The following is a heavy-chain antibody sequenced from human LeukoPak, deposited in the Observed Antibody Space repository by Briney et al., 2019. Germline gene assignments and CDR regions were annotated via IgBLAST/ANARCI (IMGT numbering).Heavy chain of an antibody. CDR2: IYTSGST. CDR1: GGSISSYY. CDR3: ASGKAVAAAHDY. V-gene: IGHV4-4*07. J-gene: IGHJ4*02. Sequence: SETLSLTFTVSGGSISSYYWSWIRQPAGKGLEWIGRIYTSGSTNYNPSLKSRVTMSVDTSKNQFSLKLSSVTAADTAVYYCASGKAVAAAHDYWGQGTLVTVSS. D-gene: IGHD6-19*01.